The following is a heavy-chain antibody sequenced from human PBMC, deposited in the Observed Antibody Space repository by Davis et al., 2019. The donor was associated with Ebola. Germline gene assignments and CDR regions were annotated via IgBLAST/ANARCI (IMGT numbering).Heavy chain of an antibody. CDR2: INPNSGGT. Sequence: ASVKVSCKASGGTFSSYAISWVRQAPGQGLEWMGWINPNSGGTNYAQKFQGWVTMTRDTSISTAYMELRSLRSDDTAVYYCARDRAVNWFDPWGQGTLVTVSS. CDR3: ARDRAVNWFDP. V-gene: IGHV1-2*04. D-gene: IGHD3-10*01. CDR1: GGTFSSYA. J-gene: IGHJ5*02.